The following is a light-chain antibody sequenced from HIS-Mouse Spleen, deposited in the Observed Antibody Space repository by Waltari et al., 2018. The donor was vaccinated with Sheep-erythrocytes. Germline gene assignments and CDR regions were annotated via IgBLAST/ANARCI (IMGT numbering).Light chain of an antibody. CDR2: DVR. J-gene: IGLJ1*01. CDR1: SSDVGGYNY. CDR3: CSKIYAGSYNHV. V-gene: IGLV2-11*01. Sequence: QSALTQPRSLSGSPGQSVTISCTGTSSDVGGYNYVSWYQQHPGKAPKLLIYDVRKRPAGVPDRFSGSKSGNTASLTISGLQAEDEADYYCCSKIYAGSYNHVVATGTKVTVL.